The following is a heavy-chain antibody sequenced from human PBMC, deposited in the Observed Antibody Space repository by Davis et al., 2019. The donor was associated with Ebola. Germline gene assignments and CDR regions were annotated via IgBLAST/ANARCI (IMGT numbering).Heavy chain of an antibody. V-gene: IGHV3-11*04. CDR1: GFTLSDYY. Sequence: GESLKISCAASGFTLSDYYMSWIRQAPGKGLEWVSYISGGGSSTSYADSVKGRFTISRDNAKNSLYLQMNSLRDEDTAVYYCARWTATDRAFDIWGQGTMVTVSS. CDR3: ARWTATDRAFDI. D-gene: IGHD5-12*01. CDR2: ISGGGSST. J-gene: IGHJ3*02.